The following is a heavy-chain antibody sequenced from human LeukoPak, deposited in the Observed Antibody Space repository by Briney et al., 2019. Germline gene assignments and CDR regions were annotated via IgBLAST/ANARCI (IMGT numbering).Heavy chain of an antibody. CDR1: GFSFSDYY. CDR2: ISSSSRYT. D-gene: IGHD4-17*01. V-gene: IGHV3-11*03. CDR3: ARAYGSEY. J-gene: IGHJ1*01. Sequence: GGSLRLSCSASGFSFSDYYMSWIRQAPGKGLEWISHISSSSRYTNYADSVKGRFTISRDNAKNSLYLQMNSLRAEDTAVYYCARAYGSEYWGQGTLVTVSS.